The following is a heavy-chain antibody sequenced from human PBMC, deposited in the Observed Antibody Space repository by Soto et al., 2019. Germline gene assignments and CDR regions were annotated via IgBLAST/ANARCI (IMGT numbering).Heavy chain of an antibody. CDR3: ADCSGGSCYSGIGWFDP. J-gene: IGHJ5*02. CDR1: GGTFSSYA. V-gene: IGHV1-69*13. D-gene: IGHD2-15*01. Sequence: GASVKVSCKASGGTFSSYAISWVRQAPGQGLEWMGGIIPILGTANYAQKFQGRVTITADESTSTAYMGLSSLRSEDTAVYYCADCSGGSCYSGIGWFDPWGQGTLVTVSS. CDR2: IIPILGTA.